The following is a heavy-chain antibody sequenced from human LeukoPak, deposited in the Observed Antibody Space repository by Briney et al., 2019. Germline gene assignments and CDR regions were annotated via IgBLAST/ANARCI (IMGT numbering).Heavy chain of an antibody. CDR2: ISAYNGNT. Sequence: ASVKVSCKASGYTFTSYGISWVRQAPGQGLEWMGWISAYNGNTNYAQKLQGRVTMTTDTSTSTAYMELRSLRSDDTAVHYCARYCSSTSCLAYYYYYYGMDVWGQGTTVTVSS. V-gene: IGHV1-18*01. J-gene: IGHJ6*02. CDR1: GYTFTSYG. D-gene: IGHD2-2*01. CDR3: ARYCSSTSCLAYYYYYYGMDV.